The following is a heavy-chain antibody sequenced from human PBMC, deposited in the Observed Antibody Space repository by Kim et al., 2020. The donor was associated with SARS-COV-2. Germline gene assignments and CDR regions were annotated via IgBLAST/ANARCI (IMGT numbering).Heavy chain of an antibody. J-gene: IGHJ2*01. CDR3: ARQHSAEWYKEWYFDL. V-gene: IGHV4-39*01. D-gene: IGHD1-1*01. CDR1: GGSISAPYNY. Sequence: ETLSLTCGVSGGSISAPYNYWAWIRQPPGKGLEWLGCMYYAGTTHYNPSLKSRLTMSVDTSKNQFSLTLTSLTVADTAVYYCARQHSAEWYKEWYFDLWGRGTLVTVSS. CDR2: MYYAGTT.